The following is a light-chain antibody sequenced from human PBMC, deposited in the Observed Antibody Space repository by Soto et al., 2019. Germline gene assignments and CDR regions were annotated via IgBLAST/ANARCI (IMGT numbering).Light chain of an antibody. V-gene: IGKV3-11*01. J-gene: IGKJ5*01. CDR2: DAT. CDR3: QQRKKWPPIT. CDR1: QTVDNF. Sequence: EIVMTQSPAALSVSPGVRATLSCRASQTVDNFLAWYQLKPGKAPRLLIYDATKRASGIPVRFTGSGSGTDFILTISNIEAEDVAIYYCQQRKKWPPITSGQGTRLEIK.